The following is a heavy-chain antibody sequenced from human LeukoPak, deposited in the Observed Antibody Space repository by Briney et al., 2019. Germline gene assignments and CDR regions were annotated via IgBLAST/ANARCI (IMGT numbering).Heavy chain of an antibody. CDR3: ARGRTVPRAALDV. J-gene: IGHJ6*02. D-gene: IGHD1-14*01. Sequence: SETLSLTCSVSGGSIAVNHYYWGWIRQPPGKGLEWIDSNPSLRSRVTISVDTSKNQFSLKLSSVTAADTAVYYCARGRTVPRAALDVWGQGTTVTVSS. V-gene: IGHV4-39*07. CDR1: GGSIAVNHYY.